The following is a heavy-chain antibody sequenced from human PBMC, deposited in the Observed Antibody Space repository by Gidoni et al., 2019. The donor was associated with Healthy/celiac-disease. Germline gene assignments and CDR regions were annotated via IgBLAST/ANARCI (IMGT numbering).Heavy chain of an antibody. V-gene: IGHV1-2*02. D-gene: IGHD3-22*01. CDR1: GYTFTGHY. J-gene: IGHJ4*02. CDR2: INPNSGGT. Sequence: QVQLVQSGAEVKKPGASVKVPCTASGYTFTGHYMHWVRQAPGQGLEWMGWINPNSGGTNYAQKFQGRVTMTRDTSISTAYMELSRLRSDDTAVYYCARVYYDSSGSMGGYFDYWGQGTLVTVSS. CDR3: ARVYYDSSGSMGGYFDY.